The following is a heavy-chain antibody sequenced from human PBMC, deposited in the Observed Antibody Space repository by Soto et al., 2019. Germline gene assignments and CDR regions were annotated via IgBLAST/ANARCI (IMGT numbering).Heavy chain of an antibody. CDR2: IKQDGSEK. V-gene: IGHV3-7*04. D-gene: IGHD3-10*01. Sequence: GGSLRLSCAASGFTFSSYWMSWVRQAPGKGLEWVANIKQDGSEKYYVVSVKGRFTISKDNAKNSLYRKMNSMRAEDKTGYYCARGTALGYYGSGSYDRVGYYYMDVWGKGTTVTVSS. CDR3: ARGTALGYYGSGSYDRVGYYYMDV. J-gene: IGHJ6*03. CDR1: GFTFSSYW.